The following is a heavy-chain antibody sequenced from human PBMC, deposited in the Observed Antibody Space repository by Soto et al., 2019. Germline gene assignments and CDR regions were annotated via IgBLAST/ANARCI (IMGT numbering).Heavy chain of an antibody. Sequence: QLQLQESGPGLVKPSETLSLTCTVSGGSISSSSYYWGWIRQPPGKGLEWIGSIYYSGSTYYNPSLKSRVTITVDTSKNQYALKLSSVTAGDTAVYYCATRENYYDSSGYEVSRWGNYYYGMDVWGQGTTVTVSS. V-gene: IGHV4-39*01. D-gene: IGHD3-22*01. CDR3: ATRENYYDSSGYEVSRWGNYYYGMDV. CDR2: IYYSGST. CDR1: GGSISSSSYY. J-gene: IGHJ6*02.